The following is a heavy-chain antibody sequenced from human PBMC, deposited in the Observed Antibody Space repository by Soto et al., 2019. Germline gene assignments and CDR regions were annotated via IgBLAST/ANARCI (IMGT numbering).Heavy chain of an antibody. V-gene: IGHV3-7*01. CDR3: ARDSGGYDYYFDY. D-gene: IGHD5-12*01. CDR1: GFTFSSYW. CDR2: IKQDGSEK. Sequence: GSLRLSCAASGFTFSSYWMSWVRQAPGKGLEWVANIKQDGSEKYYVDSVKGRFTISRDNAKNSLYLQMNSLRAEDTAVYYCARDSGGYDYYFDYWGQGTLVTVSS. J-gene: IGHJ4*02.